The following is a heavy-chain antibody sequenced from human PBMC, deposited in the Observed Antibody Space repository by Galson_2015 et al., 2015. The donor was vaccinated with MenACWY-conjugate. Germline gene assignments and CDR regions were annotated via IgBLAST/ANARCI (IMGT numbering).Heavy chain of an antibody. CDR2: IKHDGSET. CDR1: GFTFSMHW. J-gene: IGHJ4*02. Sequence: SLRLSCAASGFTFSMHWMTWVRQAPGKGLEWVANIKHDGSETYYVDSVKGRFTISRDNAENSLYLQMHSLRAEDTAVYYCARLIAGPTIVQWYIDYWGQGTLVTVPS. CDR3: ARLIAGPTIVQWYIDY. D-gene: IGHD1-26*01. V-gene: IGHV3-7*03.